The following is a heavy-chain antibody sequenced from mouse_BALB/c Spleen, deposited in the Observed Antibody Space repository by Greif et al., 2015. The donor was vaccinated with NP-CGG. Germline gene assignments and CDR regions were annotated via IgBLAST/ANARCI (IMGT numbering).Heavy chain of an antibody. J-gene: IGHJ4*01. CDR2: IWAGGST. CDR3: ARDDGYYPYYAMDY. V-gene: IGHV2-9*02. D-gene: IGHD2-3*01. Sequence: VQLQESGPGLVAPSQSLSITCTVSGFSLTSYGVHWVRQPPGKGLEWLGVIWAGGSTNYNSALMSRLSISKDNSKSQVFLKMNSLQTDDTAMYYCARDDGYYPYYAMDYWGQGTSVTVSS. CDR1: GFSLTSYG.